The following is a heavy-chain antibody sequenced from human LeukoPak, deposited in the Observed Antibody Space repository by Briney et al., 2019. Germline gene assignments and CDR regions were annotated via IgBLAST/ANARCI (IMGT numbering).Heavy chain of an antibody. CDR1: GFTFSSYT. Sequence: GGSLRLSCAASGFTFSSYTMSWVRQAPGKGLEWVSTISGSGDITYYADSVKGRFTISRDNSKNTLYLQMSLLRDEDTGLYYCANVLRYFDWLDYWGQGTLVTVSS. CDR3: ANVLRYFDWLDY. V-gene: IGHV3-23*01. CDR2: ISGSGDIT. D-gene: IGHD3-9*01. J-gene: IGHJ4*02.